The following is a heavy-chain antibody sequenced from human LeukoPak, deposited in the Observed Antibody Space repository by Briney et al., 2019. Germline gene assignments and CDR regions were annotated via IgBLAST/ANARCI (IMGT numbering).Heavy chain of an antibody. V-gene: IGHV3-64D*09. CDR2: ISSNGGST. CDR3: VKFRWELRPVDYYYGMDV. CDR1: GFTFSSYA. D-gene: IGHD1-26*01. Sequence: GGSLRLSCSASGFTFSSYAMHWARQAPGKGLEYVSAISSNGGSTSYADSVKGRFTISRDNSKNTLYLQMSSLRAEDTAVYYCVKFRWELRPVDYYYGMDVWGQGTTVTVSS. J-gene: IGHJ6*02.